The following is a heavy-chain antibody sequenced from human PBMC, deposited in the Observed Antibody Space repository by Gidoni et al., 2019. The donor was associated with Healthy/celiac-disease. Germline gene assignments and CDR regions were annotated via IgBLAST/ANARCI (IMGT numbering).Heavy chain of an antibody. D-gene: IGHD1-26*01. CDR1: GFNSSSYA. CDR2: ISGSGVST. J-gene: IGHJ4*02. Sequence: EVQLLESGGDLVQPGGSLSLSCAASGFNSSSYALSWGRQAPGKGLEWFSAISGSGVSTHYADSVKGRFTISSDNSKNTLYLQMNSLRAEDTAVYYCAKGALYSGRNVHFDYWGQGTLVTVSS. V-gene: IGHV3-23*01. CDR3: AKGALYSGRNVHFDY.